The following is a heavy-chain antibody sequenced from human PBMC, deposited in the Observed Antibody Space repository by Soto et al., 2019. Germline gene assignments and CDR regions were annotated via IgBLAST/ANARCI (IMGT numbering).Heavy chain of an antibody. D-gene: IGHD3-3*01. CDR3: ARGYYDFWSGYYYYYYYGMDV. CDR1: GGSFSGYY. J-gene: IGHJ6*02. V-gene: IGHV4-34*01. Sequence: ETLSLTCAVYGGSFSGYYWSWIRQPPGKGLEWIGEINHSGSTNYNPSLKSRVTISVDTSKNQFSLKLSSVTAADTAVYYCARGYYDFWSGYYYYYYYGMDVWGQGTTVTVSS. CDR2: INHSGST.